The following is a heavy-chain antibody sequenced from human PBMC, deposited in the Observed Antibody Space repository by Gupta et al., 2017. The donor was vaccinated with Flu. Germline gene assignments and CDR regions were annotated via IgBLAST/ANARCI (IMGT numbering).Heavy chain of an antibody. CDR3: VREWSTTWQRGNYFDC. V-gene: IGHV3-21*01. CDR2: ISSSSSDI. Sequence: APGKGLEWVSSISSSSSDIYDADSVKGRFTVSRDNSKNSLYLHMKRVRVEDAGVYYCVREWSTTWQRGNYFDCGGQGTLVSVSS. J-gene: IGHJ4*02. D-gene: IGHD1-26*01.